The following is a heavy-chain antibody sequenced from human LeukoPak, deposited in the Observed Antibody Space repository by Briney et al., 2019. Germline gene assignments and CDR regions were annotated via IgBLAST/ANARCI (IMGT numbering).Heavy chain of an antibody. CDR1: GFTFSSYA. V-gene: IGHV3-23*01. CDR2: ISGSGGST. CDR3: AKGRVGVFDY. D-gene: IGHD1-26*01. J-gene: IGHJ4*02. Sequence: GGSLRLSCAASGFTFSSYAMSWVRQAPGKGLEWVSAISGSGGSTYYADSVKGRFTISRDNSKNTLCLQMNSLRAGDTAVYYCAKGRVGVFDYWGQGTLVTVSS.